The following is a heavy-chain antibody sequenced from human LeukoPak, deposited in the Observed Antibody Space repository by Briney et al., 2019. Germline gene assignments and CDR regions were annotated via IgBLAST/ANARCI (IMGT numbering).Heavy chain of an antibody. CDR3: ARVPTPPSGYYYYGMDV. V-gene: IGHV4-4*02. CDR2: VHLDGRT. J-gene: IGHJ6*02. CDR1: GGSVINTNW. Sequence: PSGTLSLTCGVSGGSVINTNWWTWVRQPPGKGLEWIGEVHLDGRTNYIPSLESRLTMSVDVSENQVSLKLTSVTAADTAVYYCARVPTPPSGYYYYGMDVWGQGTTVTVSS.